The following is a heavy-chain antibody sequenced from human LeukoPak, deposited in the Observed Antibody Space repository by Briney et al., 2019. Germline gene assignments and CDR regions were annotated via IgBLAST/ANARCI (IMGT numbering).Heavy chain of an antibody. J-gene: IGHJ4*02. D-gene: IGHD6-19*01. CDR3: ASRITVAGNYFDY. CDR1: SGSISTSNYY. CDR2: IYHSGST. Sequence: SETLSLTCTVSSGSISTSNYYWGWVRQPPGKALEWIGSIYHSGSTYYNPSLKSRVTISVDTSKNQFSLRLSSVTAADTAVYYCASRITVAGNYFDYWGQGTLVTVSS. V-gene: IGHV4-39*07.